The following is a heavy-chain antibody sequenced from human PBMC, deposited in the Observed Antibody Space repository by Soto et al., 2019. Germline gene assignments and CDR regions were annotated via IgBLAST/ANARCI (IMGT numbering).Heavy chain of an antibody. CDR3: ARMIGVAKTVDY. Sequence: QVQLVQSGAEVKKPGASVKVSCKASGYTFTSYGISWVRQAPGQGLEWMGWISAYKGNTNYAQKLQRRVTMTTDTSTSKAYMELRSLRFDDTAVYYCARMIGVAKTVDYWGQGTLVTVSS. CDR1: GYTFTSYG. J-gene: IGHJ4*02. CDR2: ISAYKGNT. D-gene: IGHD3-22*01. V-gene: IGHV1-18*01.